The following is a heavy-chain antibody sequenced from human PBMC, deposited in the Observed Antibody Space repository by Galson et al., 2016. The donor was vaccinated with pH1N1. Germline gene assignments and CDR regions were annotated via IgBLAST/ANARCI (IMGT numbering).Heavy chain of an antibody. Sequence: SVKVSCKASGGTFSSYGINWVRQAPGQGLEWMGGIIPIFGTAKYDQNFQGRVTITADESTTTAYMELSSLRSEETAVYFCAREDYYDTDLSDWYFDLWGRGTLLTVSS. CDR2: IIPIFGTA. CDR1: GGTFSSYG. V-gene: IGHV1-69*13. D-gene: IGHD3-22*01. J-gene: IGHJ2*01. CDR3: AREDYYDTDLSDWYFDL.